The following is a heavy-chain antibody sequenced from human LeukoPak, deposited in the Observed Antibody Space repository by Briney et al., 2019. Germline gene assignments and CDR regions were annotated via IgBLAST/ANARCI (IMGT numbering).Heavy chain of an antibody. CDR3: ASGPFGVGYYYYMDV. D-gene: IGHD3-10*01. CDR1: GGSISSYY. J-gene: IGHJ6*03. CDR2: IYYSGST. V-gene: IGHV4-59*01. Sequence: SSEALSLTCTVSGGSISSYYWSWIRQPPGKGLEWIGYIYYSGSTNYNPSLKSRVTISVDTSKNQFSLKLSSVTAADTAVYYCASGPFGVGYYYYMDVWGKGTTVTISS.